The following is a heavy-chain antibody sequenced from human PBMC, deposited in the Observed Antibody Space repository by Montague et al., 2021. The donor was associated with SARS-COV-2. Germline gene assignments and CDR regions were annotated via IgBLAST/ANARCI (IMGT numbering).Heavy chain of an antibody. CDR3: ASRYYGSGSYLPFDD. V-gene: IGHV4-4*02. D-gene: IGHD3-10*01. CDR1: GGSISSSNW. J-gene: IGHJ4*02. Sequence: SETLSLTCAVSGGSISSSNWWSWVRQPPGKGLEWIGEIYHSGSTNYNPSLKSRVTISVDKSKNQFSLKLSSVTAADTAVYYCASRYYGSGSYLPFDDRGQGTLVTVSS. CDR2: IYHSGST.